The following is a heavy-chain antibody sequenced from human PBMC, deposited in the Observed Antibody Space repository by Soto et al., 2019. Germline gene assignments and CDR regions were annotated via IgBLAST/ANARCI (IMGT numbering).Heavy chain of an antibody. J-gene: IGHJ6*03. Sequence: EVQLLESGGGLVQPGGSLRLSCAASGFTFSSYAMSWVRQAPGKGLEWVSAISGSGGSTYYADSVKGRFTISRDNSKNTLYLQMNSLRAEDTAVYYCAKDTGYCSSNSCYRPSYYYYYRDVWGRGTTVTVYS. V-gene: IGHV3-23*01. D-gene: IGHD2-2*01. CDR2: ISGSGGST. CDR1: GFTFSSYA. CDR3: AKDTGYCSSNSCYRPSYYYYYRDV.